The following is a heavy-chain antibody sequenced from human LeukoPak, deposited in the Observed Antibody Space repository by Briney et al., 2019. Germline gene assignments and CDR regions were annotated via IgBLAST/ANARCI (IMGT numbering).Heavy chain of an antibody. CDR2: INRNGDST. Sequence: GGSLKLSCAASGFTFDDYGMSWVRQAPGKGLEWVSGINRNGDSTGYADSVEGRFTISRDNAKNSLYLQMDSLRAEDTAIYYCATNKRGDIWGQGTMVTVSS. D-gene: IGHD1/OR15-1a*01. V-gene: IGHV3-20*04. CDR1: GFTFDDYG. J-gene: IGHJ3*02. CDR3: ATNKRGDI.